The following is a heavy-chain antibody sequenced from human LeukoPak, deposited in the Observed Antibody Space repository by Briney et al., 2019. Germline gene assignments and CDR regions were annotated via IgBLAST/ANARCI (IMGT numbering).Heavy chain of an antibody. J-gene: IGHJ4*02. V-gene: IGHV1-8*01. CDR2: MNPNSGNT. Sequence: ASVKVSCKASGYTFTSYDINWVRQATGQGLEWMGWMNPNSGNTGYAQKFQGRVTMTRNTSTSTVYMELSSLRSEDTAVYYCARDDYYDSSGYGYWGQGTLVTVSS. CDR1: GYTFTSYD. CDR3: ARDDYYDSSGYGY. D-gene: IGHD3-22*01.